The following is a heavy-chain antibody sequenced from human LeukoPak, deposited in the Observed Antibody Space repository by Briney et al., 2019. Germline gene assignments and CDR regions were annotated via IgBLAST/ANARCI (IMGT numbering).Heavy chain of an antibody. CDR3: ARDDWDGSGSLSY. D-gene: IGHD3-10*01. V-gene: IGHV3-21*01. CDR2: ISSSSSYI. Sequence: GGSLRLSCAASGFTFSSYSMNWVRQAPGKGLEWVSSISSSSSYIYYADSVKGRFTISRDNAKNSLYLQMNSQRAEDTAVYYCARDDWDGSGSLSYWGQGTLVTVSS. CDR1: GFTFSSYS. J-gene: IGHJ4*02.